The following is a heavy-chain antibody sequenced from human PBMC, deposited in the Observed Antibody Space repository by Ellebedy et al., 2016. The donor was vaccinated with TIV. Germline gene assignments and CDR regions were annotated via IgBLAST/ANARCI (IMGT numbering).Heavy chain of an antibody. J-gene: IGHJ3*02. Sequence: GGSLRLSXTASGFIFNIYGMHWVRQAPGKGLEWVALTPFDGSSKYYANSVKGRFTISRDNSKNTLYLQMHSLRTEDTAVYYCAKDRLTGSGNSDAFDIWGQGTMVTVSS. V-gene: IGHV3-30*02. D-gene: IGHD1-26*01. CDR2: TPFDGSSK. CDR3: AKDRLTGSGNSDAFDI. CDR1: GFIFNIYG.